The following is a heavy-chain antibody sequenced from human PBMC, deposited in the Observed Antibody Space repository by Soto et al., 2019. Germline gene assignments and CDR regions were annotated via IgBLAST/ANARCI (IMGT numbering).Heavy chain of an antibody. CDR3: ARGATYYDFWSGYYWFDP. D-gene: IGHD3-3*01. CDR2: INHSGST. CDR1: GDSVTSYY. Sequence: SETLSLTCSFSGDSVTSYYWSWIRQPPGKGLEWIGEINHSGSTNYNPSLKSRVTISVDTSKNQFSLKLSSVTAADTAVYYCARGATYYDFWSGYYWFDPWGQGTLVTVSS. V-gene: IGHV4-34*01. J-gene: IGHJ5*02.